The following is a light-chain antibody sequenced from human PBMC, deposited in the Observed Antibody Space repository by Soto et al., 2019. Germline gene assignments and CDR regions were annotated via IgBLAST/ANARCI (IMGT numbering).Light chain of an antibody. CDR3: ASWDTSLDGLYV. Sequence: SMLTQPRSASGSRCQRFTIYYNESISNIGSNTVNWYQQLPGAAPKLLIYTNNQRPSGVPDRFSGSKSGTSASLAISGLLSEDEADYYCASWDTSLDGLYVFGTGTKVTV. J-gene: IGLJ1*01. CDR1: ISNIGSNT. CDR2: TNN. V-gene: IGLV1-44*01.